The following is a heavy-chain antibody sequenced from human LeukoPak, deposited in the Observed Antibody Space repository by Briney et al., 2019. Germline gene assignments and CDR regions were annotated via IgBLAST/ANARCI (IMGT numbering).Heavy chain of an antibody. CDR2: ISSSSSYI. D-gene: IGHD5-12*01. CDR3: ARDSVVAVVFDY. V-gene: IGHV3-21*01. J-gene: IGHJ4*02. Sequence: GGSLRLSCAASAFTFSSAEMNWVRQAPGKGLEWVSSISSSSSYIYYADSVKGRFTISRDNAKNSLYLQMNSLRAEDTAVYYCARDSVVAVVFDYWGQGTLVTVSS. CDR1: AFTFSSAE.